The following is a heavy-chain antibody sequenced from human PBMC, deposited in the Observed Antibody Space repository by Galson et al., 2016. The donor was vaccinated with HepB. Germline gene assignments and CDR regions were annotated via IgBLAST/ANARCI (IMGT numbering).Heavy chain of an antibody. CDR1: GYTFINYG. Sequence: SVKVSCKASGYTFINYGISWVRQAPGQGLEWMGWISTNNDNTYYAQKFQGRVTMTTDTSASTAYMDLRSLRSDDTAVYYCARDVSMLRGVRYYYGMDVWGKGTTVTVSS. J-gene: IGHJ6*04. CDR2: ISTNNDNT. CDR3: ARDVSMLRGVRYYYGMDV. V-gene: IGHV1-18*01. D-gene: IGHD3-10*01.